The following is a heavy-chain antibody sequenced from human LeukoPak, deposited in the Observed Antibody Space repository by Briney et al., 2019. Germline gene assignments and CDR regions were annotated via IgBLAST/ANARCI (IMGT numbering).Heavy chain of an antibody. J-gene: IGHJ4*02. D-gene: IGHD1-14*01. V-gene: IGHV4-59*11. CDR3: VRHDLIGITGGNFDY. CDR2: IHYSGST. CDR1: GASISSHY. Sequence: SETLSLTCSVSGASISSHYWSWIRQPPGKGLEWIGYIHYSGSTNCNPSLKSRVTISLDTSKNQFSLKLTSVTAADTAVYYCVRHDLIGITGGNFDYWGQGTLVSVSS.